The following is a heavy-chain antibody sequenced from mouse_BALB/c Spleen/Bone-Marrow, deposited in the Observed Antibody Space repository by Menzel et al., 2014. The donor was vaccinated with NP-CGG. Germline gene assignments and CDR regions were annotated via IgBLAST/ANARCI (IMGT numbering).Heavy chain of an antibody. J-gene: IGHJ4*01. CDR3: TRSGGENALDF. CDR2: ISSGGRYT. V-gene: IGHV5-9-3*01. CDR1: GFTFSDYA. Sequence: EVQRVESGGGLVKPGGSLKLSCAASGFTFSDYAMSWVRLTPEKRLEWVATISSGGRYTYYIVSVKGRLTISRDNAKNTLYLQMSSLRSEDTAMFYCTRSGGENALDFWGQGTSVTVSS.